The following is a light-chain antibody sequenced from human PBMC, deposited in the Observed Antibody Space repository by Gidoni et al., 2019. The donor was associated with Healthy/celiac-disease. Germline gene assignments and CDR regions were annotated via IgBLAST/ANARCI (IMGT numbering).Light chain of an antibody. J-gene: IGKJ1*01. CDR2: KVS. CDR1: QSLVYSDGHTY. V-gene: IGKV2-30*01. CDR3: MQGTHWPPT. Sequence: DVVMTQSPLYLPVTLGQPASIPCRSSQSLVYSDGHTYLNWFQQRPGQSPRRLIYKVSTRDSGVPDRFSGSGSGTDFTLKISRVEAEDFGVYYCMQGTHWPPTFGQGTKVEIK.